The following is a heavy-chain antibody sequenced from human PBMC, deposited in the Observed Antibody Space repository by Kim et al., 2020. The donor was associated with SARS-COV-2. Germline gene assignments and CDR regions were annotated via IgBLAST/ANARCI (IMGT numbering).Heavy chain of an antibody. Sequence: TLSLTCTVSGGSISSGGYYWSWIRQHPGKGLEWIGYIYYSGSTYYNPSLKSRVTISVDTSKNQFSLKLSSVTAADTAVYYCARVTSGYSYGNRYYYGMDVWGQGTTVTVSS. CDR1: GGSISSGGYY. CDR3: ARVTSGYSYGNRYYYGMDV. V-gene: IGHV4-31*03. D-gene: IGHD5-18*01. J-gene: IGHJ6*02. CDR2: IYYSGST.